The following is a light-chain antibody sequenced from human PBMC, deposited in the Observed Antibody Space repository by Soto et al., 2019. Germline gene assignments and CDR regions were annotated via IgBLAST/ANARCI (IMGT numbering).Light chain of an antibody. J-gene: IGLJ1*01. CDR1: SSDVGGFNY. CDR2: DVY. CDR3: SSFTNTITRYA. V-gene: IGLV2-14*01. Sequence: QSALTQPASVSGSPGQSITISCTGTSSDVGGFNYVSWYQQHPGKAPKLLIFDVYSRPSGISNRFSGSKSGNTASLTISGLQAEDEADYYCSSFTNTITRYAFGTGTKVTVL.